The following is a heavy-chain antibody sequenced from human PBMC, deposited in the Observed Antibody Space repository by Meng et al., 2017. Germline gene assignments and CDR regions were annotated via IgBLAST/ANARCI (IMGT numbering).Heavy chain of an antibody. CDR1: GFTFSSYR. J-gene: IGHJ4*02. CDR3: ARDGSPGCSSGWYDY. D-gene: IGHD6-19*01. CDR2: ISSSSCYK. V-gene: IGHV3-21*01. Sequence: GESLKISCAASGFTFSSYRMNWVRQAPGKGLEWVSSISSSSCYKYYADSVKGLCTISRDNAKNSLYLQLNSLRAEDTAVYYCARDGSPGCSSGWYDYWGQGTLVTVSS.